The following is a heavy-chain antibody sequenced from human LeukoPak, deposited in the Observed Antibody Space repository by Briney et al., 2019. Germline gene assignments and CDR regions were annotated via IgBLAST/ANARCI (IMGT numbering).Heavy chain of an antibody. Sequence: GASVKVSCKASGYTFTSYAMHWVRQAPGQRLEWMGWINAGNGNTKYSQKFQGRVTITRDTSASTAYMELSSLRSEDTAVYYCARRPFVKGSGSRAFDIWGQGTMVTVSS. CDR1: GYTFTSYA. D-gene: IGHD3-10*01. CDR2: INAGNGNT. J-gene: IGHJ3*02. CDR3: ARRPFVKGSGSRAFDI. V-gene: IGHV1-3*01.